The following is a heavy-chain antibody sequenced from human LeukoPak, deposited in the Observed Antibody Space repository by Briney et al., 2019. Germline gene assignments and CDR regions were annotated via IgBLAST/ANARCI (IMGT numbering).Heavy chain of an antibody. CDR1: GFAFSNYN. V-gene: IGHV3-21*06. CDR3: ARAGSCSSTSCDGGIEY. Sequence: GGSLRLSCAASGFAFSNYNMKWVRQAPGKGLEWVSFISTTSTYIYYADSVKGRFTVSRDNSKNLLYLQMDSLRVEDTAVYYCARAGSCSSTSCDGGIEYWGQGTLVTVSS. J-gene: IGHJ4*02. CDR2: ISTTSTYI. D-gene: IGHD2-2*01.